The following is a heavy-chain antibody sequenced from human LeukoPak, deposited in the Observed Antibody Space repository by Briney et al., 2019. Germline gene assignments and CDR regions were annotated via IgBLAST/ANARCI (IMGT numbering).Heavy chain of an antibody. CDR2: IKRDGSEK. CDR1: GFTFSSYW. CDR3: ARARDYGSGKANAFDI. Sequence: GGSLTLSCAASGFTFSSYWMSWVRQAPGKGLEWVANIKRDGSEKYYVDSVKGRFTISRDNAENSLYLQMNSLRAEDTAVYYCARARDYGSGKANAFDIWGQGTMVTVSS. D-gene: IGHD3-10*01. J-gene: IGHJ3*02. V-gene: IGHV3-7*05.